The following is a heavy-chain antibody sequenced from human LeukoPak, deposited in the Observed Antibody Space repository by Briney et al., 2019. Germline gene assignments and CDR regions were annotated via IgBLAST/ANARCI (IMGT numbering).Heavy chain of an antibody. CDR1: GGTFSSYA. CDR2: IIPIFGTA. D-gene: IGHD3-10*01. Sequence: ASVKVSCKASGGTFSSYAISWVRQAPGQGLEWMGGIIPIFGTANYAQKFQGRVTITTDESTSTAYMELGSLRSEDTAVYYCARDPYYGGGLSGFDYWGQGTLVTVSS. CDR3: ARDPYYGGGLSGFDY. V-gene: IGHV1-69*05. J-gene: IGHJ4*02.